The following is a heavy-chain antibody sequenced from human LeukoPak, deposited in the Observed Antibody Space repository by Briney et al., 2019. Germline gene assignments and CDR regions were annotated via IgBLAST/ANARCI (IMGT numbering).Heavy chain of an antibody. CDR2: IKSKTDGGTT. CDR1: GFTFSNAW. V-gene: IGHV3-15*01. CDR3: TTPYYYGSGSYYNVGY. J-gene: IGHJ4*02. Sequence: GGSLILSCAASGFTFSNAWMSWVRQAPGKGLEWVGRIKSKTDGGTTDYAAPVKGRFTISRDDSKNTLYLQMNSLKTEDTAVYYCTTPYYYGSGSYYNVGYWGQGTLVTVSS. D-gene: IGHD3-10*01.